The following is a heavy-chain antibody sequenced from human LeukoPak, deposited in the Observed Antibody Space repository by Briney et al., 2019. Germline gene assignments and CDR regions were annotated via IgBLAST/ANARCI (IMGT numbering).Heavy chain of an antibody. D-gene: IGHD5-12*01. V-gene: IGHV3-9*01. CDR1: GFTFDDYA. CDR2: ISWNSGSI. Sequence: GGSLRLSCAASGFTFDDYAMHWVRQAPGKGLEWVSGISWNSGSIGYADSVKGRFTISRDNAKNSLYLQMNSLRAEDTALYYCAKDIVATLAGFDYWGQGTLVTVSS. J-gene: IGHJ4*02. CDR3: AKDIVATLAGFDY.